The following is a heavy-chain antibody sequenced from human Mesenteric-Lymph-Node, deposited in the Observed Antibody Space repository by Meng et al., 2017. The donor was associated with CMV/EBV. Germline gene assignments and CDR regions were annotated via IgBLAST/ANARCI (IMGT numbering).Heavy chain of an antibody. Sequence: GESLKISCAASGFTFSSYAMSWVRQAPGKGLEWVSVIYGGGGSRDYADSVKGRFTISRDNSKNTLYLQMNSLRAEDTAVYYCAKDRCSSPSCYDNYPNLGDWFDPWGQGILVTVSS. CDR2: IYGGGGSR. V-gene: IGHV3-23*03. J-gene: IGHJ5*02. CDR3: AKDRCSSPSCYDNYPNLGDWFDP. CDR1: GFTFSSYA. D-gene: IGHD2-2*01.